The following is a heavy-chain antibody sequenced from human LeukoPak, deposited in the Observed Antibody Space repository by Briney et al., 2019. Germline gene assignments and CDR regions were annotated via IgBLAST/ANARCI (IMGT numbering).Heavy chain of an antibody. CDR1: GGTFSSYA. V-gene: IGHV1-69*04. CDR3: ARDLTLAYCGGDCPSAFDI. Sequence: SVKVSCKASGGTFSSYAISWVRQAPGQGLEWMGRIIPILGIANYAQKFQGRVTITADKSTSTAYMELSSLRSEDTAVYYCARDLTLAYCGGDCPSAFDIWGQGTMVTVSS. CDR2: IIPILGIA. J-gene: IGHJ3*02. D-gene: IGHD2-21*02.